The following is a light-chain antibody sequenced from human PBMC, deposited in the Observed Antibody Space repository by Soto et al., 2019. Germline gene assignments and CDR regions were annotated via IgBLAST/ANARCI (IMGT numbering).Light chain of an antibody. J-gene: IGKJ4*01. V-gene: IGKV3D-11*01. CDR2: DAS. CDR3: QQRSNWHKLT. Sequence: EIVLTQSPATLSLSPGERATLSCRASQGVSSYLAWYQQKPGQAPRLLIYDASNRATGIPARFSGSVPGTDFTLTISSLEPEDFAVYYCQQRSNWHKLTFGGGTKVEIK. CDR1: QGVSSY.